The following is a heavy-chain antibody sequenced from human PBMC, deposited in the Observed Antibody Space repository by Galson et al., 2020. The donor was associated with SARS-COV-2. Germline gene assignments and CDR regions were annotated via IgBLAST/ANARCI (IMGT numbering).Heavy chain of an antibody. CDR1: GFTFNFHA. V-gene: IGHV3-23*01. D-gene: IGHD3-10*01. CDR2: ISGSGLTT. CDR3: AKDLGEATPDTGGSGFDY. J-gene: IGHJ4*02. Sequence: GGSLRLSCAASGFTFNFHAMNWVRQAPGRGPEWVSAISGSGLTTFYANSVKGRFTISRDNSRNTVFLQMNSLRAEDTALYYCAKDLGEATPDTGGSGFDYWGQGTLVTVSS.